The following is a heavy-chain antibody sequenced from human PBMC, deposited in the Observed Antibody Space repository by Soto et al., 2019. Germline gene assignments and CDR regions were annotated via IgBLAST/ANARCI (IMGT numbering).Heavy chain of an antibody. CDR3: ARDLGGSLDY. CDR1: GFTFSSYA. D-gene: IGHD1-26*01. CDR2: ISSGGSDK. J-gene: IGHJ4*02. Sequence: GGSLRLSCAASGFTFSSYAMHWVRQAPGKGLEWVALISSGGSDKYYADSVKGRFTISRDNSKNTLYLQMNSLRTEDTAVYYCARDLGGSLDYWGQGTLVTVSS. V-gene: IGHV3-30-3*01.